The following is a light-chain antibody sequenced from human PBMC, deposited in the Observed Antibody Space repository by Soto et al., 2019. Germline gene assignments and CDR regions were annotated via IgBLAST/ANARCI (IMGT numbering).Light chain of an antibody. J-gene: IGKJ4*01. CDR2: DAS. Sequence: EIVLTQSPATLSLSPGERATLSCRASQSVNSYLAWYQQKPGQSPRLLIYDASNRATGIPARFSGSGSGTDLTLTISSLEPEDFVVYYCQQRSNWPLTFGGGTKVEIK. CDR3: QQRSNWPLT. CDR1: QSVNSY. V-gene: IGKV3-11*01.